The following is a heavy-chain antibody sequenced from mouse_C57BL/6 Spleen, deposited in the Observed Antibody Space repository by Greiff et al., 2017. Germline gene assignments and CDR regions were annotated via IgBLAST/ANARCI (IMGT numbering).Heavy chain of an antibody. J-gene: IGHJ1*03. CDR3: ARDYYGSPWYFDV. Sequence: QVQLKESGAELARPGASVKMSCKASGYTFTSYTMHWVKQRPGQGLEWIGYINPSSGYTKYNQKFKDKATLTADKSSSTAYMQLSSLTSEDSAVYYRARDYYGSPWYFDVWGTGTTVTVSS. CDR1: GYTFTSYT. D-gene: IGHD1-1*01. CDR2: INPSSGYT. V-gene: IGHV1-4*01.